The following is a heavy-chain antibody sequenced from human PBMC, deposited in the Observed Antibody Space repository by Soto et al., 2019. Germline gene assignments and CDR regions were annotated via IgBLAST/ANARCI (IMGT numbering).Heavy chain of an antibody. J-gene: IGHJ3*02. CDR2: IYTSGST. D-gene: IGHD6-19*01. CDR1: GGSISSYY. V-gene: IGHV4-4*07. Sequence: QVQLQESGPGLVKPSETLSLTCTVSGGSISSYYWSWIRQPAGKGLEWIGRIYTSGSTNYNPSLKSRVTMSVDTSKNQFSLKLSSVTAADTAVYYCERVKGSSGWYVAFDIWGQGTMVTVSS. CDR3: ERVKGSSGWYVAFDI.